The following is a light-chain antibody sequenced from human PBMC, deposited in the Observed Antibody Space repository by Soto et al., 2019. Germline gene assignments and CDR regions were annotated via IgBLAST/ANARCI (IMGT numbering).Light chain of an antibody. V-gene: IGKV1-5*03. CDR3: QQFNNYPT. CDR2: KAS. CDR1: QTISSW. J-gene: IGKJ4*01. Sequence: DIPMTKSPSTLSGSLGNMVTFTCRASQTISSWLAWXQQKPGXXPXLLIYKASRLESGVPSRFSGSGSGTDFPLTISSLQPEDFATDDCQQFNNYPTFGGGTKVDIK.